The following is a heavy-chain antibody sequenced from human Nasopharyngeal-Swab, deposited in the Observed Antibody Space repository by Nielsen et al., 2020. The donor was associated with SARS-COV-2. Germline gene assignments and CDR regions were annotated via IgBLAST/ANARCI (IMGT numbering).Heavy chain of an antibody. J-gene: IGHJ5*02. Sequence: GGSLRLSCEGFGFTFSSYNMNWVRQAPGKGLEWISYISPSNNKINYAESVKGRFTISRDNAKNSLFLQMNILRAEDTAVYYCARAEGGGYSYGFDNWFDPWGQGTLVTVSS. CDR1: GFTFSSYN. CDR3: ARAEGGGYSYGFDNWFDP. CDR2: ISPSNNKI. D-gene: IGHD5-18*01. V-gene: IGHV3-48*04.